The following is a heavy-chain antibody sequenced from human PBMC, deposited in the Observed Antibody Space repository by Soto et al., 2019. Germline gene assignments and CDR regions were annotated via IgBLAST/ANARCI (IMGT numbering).Heavy chain of an antibody. CDR2: IYHSGST. J-gene: IGHJ6*02. D-gene: IGHD2-2*01. V-gene: IGHV4-4*02. CDR1: GGSISSSNW. CDR3: ARGFEGVFVPAASSGYYYYGMDF. Sequence: SDTLSLTFAVLGGSISSSNWWSWLRQPPGQGLEWIGEIYHSGSTNYNPSLKSRVTISVDKSKNQFSLKLSSGTAADTAVDYCARGFEGVFVPAASSGYYYYGMDFWGQGTTVTVSS.